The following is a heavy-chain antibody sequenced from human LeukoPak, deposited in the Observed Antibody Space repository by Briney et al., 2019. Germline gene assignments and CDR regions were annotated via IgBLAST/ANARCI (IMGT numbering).Heavy chain of an antibody. CDR1: VYTFTGYY. Sequence: GASVKGSCKASVYTFTGYYMHWVRQAPGQGLEWMGWINPNSGGTNYAQKFQGWVTMTRDTSISTAYMELSRLRSDDTAVYYCARGTDGNSWYNFWRQGTLVTVSS. V-gene: IGHV1-2*04. J-gene: IGHJ4*02. CDR2: INPNSGGT. D-gene: IGHD6-13*01. CDR3: ARGTDGNSWYNF.